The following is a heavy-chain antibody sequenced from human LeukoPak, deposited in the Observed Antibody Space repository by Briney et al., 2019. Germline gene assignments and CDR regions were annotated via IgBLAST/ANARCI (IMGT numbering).Heavy chain of an antibody. CDR2: ISYDGSNK. CDR1: GFTFSSYG. Sequence: GGSLRLSCAASGFTFSSYGMHWVRQAPGKGLEWVAVISYDGSNKYYADSVKGRFTISRDNSKNTLYLQMNSLRAEDTAVYYCAKPYGDSGSYLDNWFDPWGQGTLVTVSS. D-gene: IGHD1-26*01. V-gene: IGHV3-30*18. J-gene: IGHJ5*02. CDR3: AKPYGDSGSYLDNWFDP.